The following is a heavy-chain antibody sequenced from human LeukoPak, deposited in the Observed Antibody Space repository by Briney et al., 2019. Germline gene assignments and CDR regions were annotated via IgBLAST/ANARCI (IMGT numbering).Heavy chain of an antibody. V-gene: IGHV3-11*05. J-gene: IGHJ5*02. Sequence: GGPLRLSCAASGFTFSDYYMSWSRQAPGKGLEWLSYISPSTTHTSYADSLKGRFTISRDNAKNLLFLQMNSLRAEDTAVYYCARGGHGAADQWGQGTLVTVSS. CDR3: ARGGHGAADQ. D-gene: IGHD1-26*01. CDR1: GFTFSDYY. CDR2: ISPSTTHT.